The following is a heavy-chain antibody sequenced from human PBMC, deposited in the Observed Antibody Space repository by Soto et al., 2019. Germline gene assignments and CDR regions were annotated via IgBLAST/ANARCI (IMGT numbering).Heavy chain of an antibody. CDR3: AGAGGIVATYYYYYGMDV. V-gene: IGHV1-46*01. Sequence: VKVSCKASGYTFTSYYMHWVRQAPGQGLEWMGIINPSGGSTSYAQKFQGRVTMTRDTSKSTVYMELSSLRSEDTAVYYCAGAGGIVATYYYYYGMDVWGQGTTVTVSS. J-gene: IGHJ6*02. CDR2: INPSGGST. CDR1: GYTFTSYY. D-gene: IGHD5-12*01.